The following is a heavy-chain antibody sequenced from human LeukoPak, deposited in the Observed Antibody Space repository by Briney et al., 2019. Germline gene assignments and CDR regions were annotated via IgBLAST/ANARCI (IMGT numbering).Heavy chain of an antibody. CDR2: TIPIFGTA. CDR3: ASRSYRWNSGYDVGDYYYMDV. D-gene: IGHD5-12*01. V-gene: IGHV1-69*06. Sequence: ASVKVSCKASGGTFSSYAISWVRQAPGQGLEWMGGTIPIFGTANYAQKFQGRVTITADKSTSTAYMELSSLRSEDTAVYYCASRSYRWNSGYDVGDYYYMDVWGKGTTVTVSS. CDR1: GGTFSSYA. J-gene: IGHJ6*03.